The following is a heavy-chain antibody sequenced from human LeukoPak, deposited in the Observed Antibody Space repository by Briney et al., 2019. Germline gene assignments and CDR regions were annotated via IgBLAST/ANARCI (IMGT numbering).Heavy chain of an antibody. CDR2: ISGSGGST. Sequence: PGGPLRLSCAASGFTFSSYAMSWVRQAPGKGLEWVSAISGSGGSTYYADSVKGRFTISRDNSKNTLYLQMNSLRAEDTAVYYCAKPSRRGYSYGYAGNNWFDPWGQGTLVTVSS. CDR3: AKPSRRGYSYGYAGNNWFDP. V-gene: IGHV3-23*01. CDR1: GFTFSSYA. J-gene: IGHJ5*02. D-gene: IGHD5-18*01.